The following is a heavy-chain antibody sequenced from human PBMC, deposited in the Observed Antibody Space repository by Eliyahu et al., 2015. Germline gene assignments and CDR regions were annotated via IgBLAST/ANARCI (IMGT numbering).Heavy chain of an antibody. CDR3: ARMEQTSYGLDV. CDR2: IYYSGSA. V-gene: IGHV4-30-4*01. Sequence: QVQLQESGPGLVXPSQTLSLTCTVXXGXIXSGDYYWXWIRXXPGKGLEWIGYIYYSGSAYYNPSLRSRFTISVDTSENQFSLRLSSVTDADTAVYYCARMEQTSYGLDVWGQGTTVTVSS. CDR1: XGXIXSGDYY. D-gene: IGHD1/OR15-1a*01. J-gene: IGHJ6*02.